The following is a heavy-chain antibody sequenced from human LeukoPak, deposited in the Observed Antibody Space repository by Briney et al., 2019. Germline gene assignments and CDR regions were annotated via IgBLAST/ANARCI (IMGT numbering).Heavy chain of an antibody. V-gene: IGHV3-30*18. Sequence: TGETLRLSCAASGFTFSSYGMSWVRQAPGKGLEWVAVISYDGSNKYYADSVKGRFTISRDNSKNTLYLQMNSLRAEDTAVYYCAKVTLDYYDSSGYSGLFDYWGQGTLVTVSP. J-gene: IGHJ4*02. CDR1: GFTFSSYG. CDR3: AKVTLDYYDSSGYSGLFDY. D-gene: IGHD3-22*01. CDR2: ISYDGSNK.